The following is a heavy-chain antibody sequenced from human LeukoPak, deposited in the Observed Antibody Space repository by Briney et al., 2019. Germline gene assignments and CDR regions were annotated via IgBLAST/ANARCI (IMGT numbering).Heavy chain of an antibody. CDR3: ASAVAASGRWTY. Sequence: SETLSLTCAVYGGSFSGYYWSWIRQPPGKGLEWIGEINHSGSTNYNPSLKSRVTMSLDTSKNQFSLKLSSVTAADTAIYYCASAVAASGRWTYWGQGTLVTVSS. CDR2: INHSGST. J-gene: IGHJ4*02. CDR1: GGSFSGYY. D-gene: IGHD6-13*01. V-gene: IGHV4-34*01.